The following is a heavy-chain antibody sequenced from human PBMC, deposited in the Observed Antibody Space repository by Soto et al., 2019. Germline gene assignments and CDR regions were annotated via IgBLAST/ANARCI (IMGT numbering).Heavy chain of an antibody. D-gene: IGHD3-10*01. V-gene: IGHV3-23*01. J-gene: IGHJ4*02. CDR2: IXGSGTNT. CDR1: GFIFRNYA. Sequence: EVQLLESGGGLVQPGGSLRLSCAASGFIFRNYAMSWVRQAPGKGLEWVSAIXGSGTNTYYADSVRGRFISSRDSSKNTLYLRMDSLRVEDTAVYYCAKEGDDYGSGTSFYFDYWGQGILVTVSS. CDR3: AKEGDDYGSGTSFYFDY.